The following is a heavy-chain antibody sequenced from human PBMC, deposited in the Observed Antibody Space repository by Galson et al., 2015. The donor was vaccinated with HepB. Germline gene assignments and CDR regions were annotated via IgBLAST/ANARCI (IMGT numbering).Heavy chain of an antibody. V-gene: IGHV1-18*01. D-gene: IGHD3-9*01. CDR1: GYTFTNYG. CDR2: ISAYNGNT. Sequence: SVKVSCKASGYTFTNYGLRWVRQAPGQGLQWMGWISAYNGNTNYAQKFQGRVTMTTDTSTSTASMELRSLRSDDTAMYYCARVTVYYNVLTASVGYGMGVWGQGTPVTVSS. J-gene: IGHJ6*02. CDR3: ARVTVYYNVLTASVGYGMGV.